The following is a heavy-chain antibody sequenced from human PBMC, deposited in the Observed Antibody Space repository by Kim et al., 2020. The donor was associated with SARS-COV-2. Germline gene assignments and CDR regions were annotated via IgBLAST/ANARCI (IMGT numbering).Heavy chain of an antibody. CDR2: INPSGGST. Sequence: ASVKVSCKASGYTFTSYYIYWVRQAPGQGLECLGIINPSGGSTSYPQRFQGRVTMTRDTSTSTVYMEVSGLRSEDTAVYYCARDLDILTAYSFDYWGQGTLGTVSS. CDR1: GYTFTSYY. J-gene: IGHJ4*02. CDR3: ARDLDILTAYSFDY. V-gene: IGHV1-46*01. D-gene: IGHD3-9*01.